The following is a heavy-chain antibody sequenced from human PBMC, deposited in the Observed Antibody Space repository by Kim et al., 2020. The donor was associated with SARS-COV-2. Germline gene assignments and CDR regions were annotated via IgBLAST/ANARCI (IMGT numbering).Heavy chain of an antibody. D-gene: IGHD3-10*01. Sequence: SETLSLTCTVSGGSVSSGNYYWTWIRQPPGKGLEWIGQIHYSGSSNYNPSFQSRVTISVDTSKNQFSMRLTSVIAADTAVYYCATVLLWSGRRGYYGMDVWGPGTTVTVSS. CDR1: GGSVSSGNYY. CDR2: IHYSGSS. V-gene: IGHV4-61*01. J-gene: IGHJ6*02. CDR3: ATVLLWSGRRGYYGMDV.